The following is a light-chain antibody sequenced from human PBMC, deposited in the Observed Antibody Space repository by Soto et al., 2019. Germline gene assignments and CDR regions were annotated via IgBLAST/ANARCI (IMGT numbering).Light chain of an antibody. Sequence: EIVMTQSPATRSVSPGERATLSCRASQSVSTNLAWYQQKSGQAPRLLIYGASTRATGIPARFSGSGSGTEFTLTISSLQSEDFAVYYCQHYNNWPPWTFGQGTKVEIK. CDR1: QSVSTN. CDR3: QHYNNWPPWT. V-gene: IGKV3-15*01. J-gene: IGKJ1*01. CDR2: GAS.